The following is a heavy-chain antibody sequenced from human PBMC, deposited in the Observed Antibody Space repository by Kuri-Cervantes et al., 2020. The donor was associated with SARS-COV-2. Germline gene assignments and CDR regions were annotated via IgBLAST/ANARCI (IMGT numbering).Heavy chain of an antibody. J-gene: IGHJ2*01. Sequence: GESLKISCAASGFTFSSYAMHWVRQAPGKGLEWVAVISYDGSNKYYADSVKGRFTISRDNSKNTLYLQMNSLRAEDTAVYYCAITTENLTTVTIRGWYFDLWGRGTLVTVSS. CDR1: GFTFSSYA. CDR3: AITTENLTTVTIRGWYFDL. V-gene: IGHV3-30-3*01. D-gene: IGHD4-11*01. CDR2: ISYDGSNK.